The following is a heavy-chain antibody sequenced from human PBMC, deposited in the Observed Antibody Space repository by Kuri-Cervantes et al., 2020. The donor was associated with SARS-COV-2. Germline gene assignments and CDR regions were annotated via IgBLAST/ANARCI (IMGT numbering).Heavy chain of an antibody. V-gene: IGHV7-4-1*02. J-gene: IGHJ6*02. CDR3: AREYSGYELYYYYGMDV. CDR2: INTNTGNP. CDR1: GYTFTSYY. Sequence: ASVKVSCKASGYTFTSYYMHWVRQAPGQGLEWMGWINTNTGNPTYAQGFTGRFVFSLDTSVSTAYLQISSLKAEDTAVYYCAREYSGYELYYYYGMDVWGQGTTVTVSS. D-gene: IGHD5-12*01.